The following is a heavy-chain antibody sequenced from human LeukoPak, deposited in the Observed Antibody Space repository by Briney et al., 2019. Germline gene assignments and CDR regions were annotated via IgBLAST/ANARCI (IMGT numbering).Heavy chain of an antibody. J-gene: IGHJ5*02. D-gene: IGHD2-15*01. CDR3: ARGGGYCSGGSCYRWFDP. V-gene: IGHV4-59*13. CDR2: IYYSGST. CDR1: GGSISSYY. Sequence: SETLSLTCTVPGGSISSYYWSWIRQPPGKGLEWIGYIYYSGSTNYNPSLKSRDTISVHTSKNQFSLKLSAVTAADTAVYYCARGGGYCSGGSCYRWFDPWGQGTLVTVSS.